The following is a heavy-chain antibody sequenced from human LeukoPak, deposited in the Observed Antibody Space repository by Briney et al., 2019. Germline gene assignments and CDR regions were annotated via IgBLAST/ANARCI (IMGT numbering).Heavy chain of an antibody. Sequence: SETLSLTRTVSGDSISSYYWSWIRQPPGKGLEWIGHIDYSGSANYKPALKSRVTMSVDTSKNQFSLKLSSVTAADTAVYYCARGSYYDSSGYYGGWYFDLWGRGTLVTVSS. J-gene: IGHJ2*01. CDR1: GDSISSYY. D-gene: IGHD3-22*01. CDR3: ARGSYYDSSGYYGGWYFDL. V-gene: IGHV4-59*12. CDR2: IDYSGSA.